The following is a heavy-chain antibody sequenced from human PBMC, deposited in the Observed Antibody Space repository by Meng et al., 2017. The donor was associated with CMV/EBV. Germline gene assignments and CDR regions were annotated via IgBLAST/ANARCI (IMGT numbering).Heavy chain of an antibody. D-gene: IGHD6-13*01. CDR1: GGSISSSRYY. Sequence: QGPGPGRVPPSETLSLTCTVSGGSISSSRYYWRWFRQPPGKGLEWIGSTYYSGSTYYNPSLKSRVTISVDTSKNQFSLKLSSVTAADTAVYYCARGGIAAAGLHWGQGTLVTVSS. V-gene: IGHV4-39*07. J-gene: IGHJ4*02. CDR2: TYYSGST. CDR3: ARGGIAAAGLH.